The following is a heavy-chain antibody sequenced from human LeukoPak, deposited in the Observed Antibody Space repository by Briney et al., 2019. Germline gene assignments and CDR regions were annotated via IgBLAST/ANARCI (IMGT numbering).Heavy chain of an antibody. CDR2: IKSKTDGGTP. D-gene: IGHD6-13*01. CDR1: GFTFSNAW. J-gene: IGHJ4*02. V-gene: IGHV3-15*01. CDR3: TGVSRSSWYDY. Sequence: KTGGSLRLSCAASGFTFSNAWMSWVHQAPGKGLEWVGRIKSKTDGGTPDYAAPVKGRFTISRDDSKNTLYLQMNSLKTEDTAVYYCTGVSRSSWYDYWGQGTLVTVSS.